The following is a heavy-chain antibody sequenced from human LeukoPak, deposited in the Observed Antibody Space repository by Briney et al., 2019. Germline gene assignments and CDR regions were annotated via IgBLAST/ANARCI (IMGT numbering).Heavy chain of an antibody. CDR3: ARDKAGSDY. J-gene: IGHJ4*02. V-gene: IGHV4-59*01. CDR2: IYYSGST. Sequence: PSETLSLTCTVSGGSISSYYWSWIRQPPGKGLEWIGYIYYSGSTSYNPSLKSRVTISVDTSKNQFSLKLSFVTAADTAVYYCARDKAGSDYWGQGTLVTVSS. CDR1: GGSISSYY.